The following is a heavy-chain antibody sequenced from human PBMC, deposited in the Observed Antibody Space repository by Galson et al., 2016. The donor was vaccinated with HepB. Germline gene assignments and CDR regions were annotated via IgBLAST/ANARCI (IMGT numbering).Heavy chain of an antibody. V-gene: IGHV3-53*01. CDR2: IYSGNNA. CDR3: AKFASGTYYLDSFDY. CDR1: GFSVSQNY. Sequence: SLRLSCAVSGFSVSQNYMTWVRQAPGKGLEWLSVIYSGNNAYYADSVKGRFTISRDNFRNTLHLQINSLRAEDTAVYYCAKFASGTYYLDSFDYWGQGTLVTVSS. D-gene: IGHD3-10*01. J-gene: IGHJ4*02.